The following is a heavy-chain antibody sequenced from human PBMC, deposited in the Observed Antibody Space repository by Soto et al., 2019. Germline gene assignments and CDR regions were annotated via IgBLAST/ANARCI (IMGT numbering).Heavy chain of an antibody. V-gene: IGHV1-18*01. D-gene: IGHD3-16*01. CDR3: ARDRLPLGELSPGEY. CDR2: NR. CDR1: GYTFTNYR. Sequence: ASVKVSCKASGYTFTNYRIYWVRQAPGQGLEWMGYNRNYAQKMQGRVTMTTDTATSTAYMELRSLRSDDTAVYYCARDRLPLGELSPGEYWGQGTVVTVSS. J-gene: IGHJ4*02.